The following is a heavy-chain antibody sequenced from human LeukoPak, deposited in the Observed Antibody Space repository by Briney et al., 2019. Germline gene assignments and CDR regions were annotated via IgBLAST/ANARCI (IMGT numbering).Heavy chain of an antibody. CDR3: AREGTTFLLD. V-gene: IGHV3-30*01. CDR2: ISYDGSNK. Sequence: GRSLRLSCAASGFTFSSFGMHWVRQAPGKGLEWVAIISYDGSNKYHADSAKGRFTISRDNSKNTLYLQMNSLSPEDTAFYFCAREGTTFLLDWGQGTLVTVSS. D-gene: IGHD4-11*01. J-gene: IGHJ4*02. CDR1: GFTFSSFG.